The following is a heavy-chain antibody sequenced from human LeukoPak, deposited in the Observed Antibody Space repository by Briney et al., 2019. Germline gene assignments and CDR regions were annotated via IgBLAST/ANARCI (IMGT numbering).Heavy chain of an antibody. CDR3: ARSQLFPDY. V-gene: IGHV1-18*01. CDR1: GYTFYSYG. J-gene: IGHJ4*02. CDR2: ISAYNGKT. D-gene: IGHD2-15*01. Sequence: GASVKLSCKASGYTFYSYGISWVRQAPGQGLEWMGWISAYNGKTNYSQKFQDRVTVTRNTAISTAYMELSRLRSEDTAVYYCARSQLFPDYWGQGTLVSVSS.